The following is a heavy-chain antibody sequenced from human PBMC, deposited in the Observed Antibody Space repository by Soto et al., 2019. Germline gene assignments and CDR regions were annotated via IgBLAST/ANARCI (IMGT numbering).Heavy chain of an antibody. Sequence: EVQLVESGGGLVQPGRSLRLSCAASGFTFDDYAMHWVRQAPGKGLEWVSGISWNSGSIGYADSVKGRFTISRDNAKNSLYLQMNSLRAEDTALYYCAKGHYDILTGAQEFDYWGQGPLVTVSS. CDR2: ISWNSGSI. CDR3: AKGHYDILTGAQEFDY. CDR1: GFTFDDYA. V-gene: IGHV3-9*01. J-gene: IGHJ4*02. D-gene: IGHD3-9*01.